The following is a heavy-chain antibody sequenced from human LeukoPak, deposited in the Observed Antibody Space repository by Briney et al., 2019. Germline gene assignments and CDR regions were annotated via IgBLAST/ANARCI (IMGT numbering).Heavy chain of an antibody. CDR1: GFTFNTYA. CDR3: AKGSYSYGFLFDY. Sequence: PGGSLRLSCAASGFTFNTYAMSWVRQAPGKGLEWVSLISGSGGGTYYANSVKGRFTISRDNSKNTLYLQMNSLRAEDTAVYYCAKGSYSYGFLFDYWGQGTLVTVSS. V-gene: IGHV3-23*01. CDR2: ISGSGGGT. D-gene: IGHD3-10*01. J-gene: IGHJ4*02.